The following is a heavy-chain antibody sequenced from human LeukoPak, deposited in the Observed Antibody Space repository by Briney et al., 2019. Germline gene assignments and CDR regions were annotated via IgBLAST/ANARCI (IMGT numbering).Heavy chain of an antibody. V-gene: IGHV3-23*01. D-gene: IGHD6-19*01. J-gene: IGHJ4*02. CDR1: GFTFSGYA. Sequence: GGSLRLSCVASGFTFSGYAMTWVRQAPGRGLEWVSVISVSGGSTDYADSVRGRFTVSRDSSKNTLYLQMSSLRAEDTAVYYCAKDYKAVAGTFDYWGQGTLVTVSS. CDR3: AKDYKAVAGTFDY. CDR2: ISVSGGST.